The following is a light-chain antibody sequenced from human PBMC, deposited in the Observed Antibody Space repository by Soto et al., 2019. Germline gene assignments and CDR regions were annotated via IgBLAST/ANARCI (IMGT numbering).Light chain of an antibody. Sequence: EIVMTQSPVTLSVSPGERATLPCRASQSVRSNLTWYQQKPGQAPSLLIYGAFTRATGIPTRFSGTGSGTEFTLTISSLQSEDFAVYYCQQYGSSRNTFGQGTRLEI. V-gene: IGKV3-15*01. CDR2: GAF. CDR3: QQYGSSRNT. CDR1: QSVRSN. J-gene: IGKJ5*01.